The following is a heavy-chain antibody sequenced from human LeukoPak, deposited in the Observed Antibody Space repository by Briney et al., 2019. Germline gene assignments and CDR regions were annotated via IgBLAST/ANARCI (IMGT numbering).Heavy chain of an antibody. CDR3: AREVMVRGVSAFDI. D-gene: IGHD3-10*01. J-gene: IGHJ3*02. Sequence: SKTLSLTCTVSGGSISSFYWSWIRQPPGKGLEWIGYMYYSGSTNYNPSLKSRVTISVDTSKNQLSLKLNSVTAADTAVYYCAREVMVRGVSAFDIWGQGAMVTVSS. CDR1: GGSISSFY. V-gene: IGHV4-59*01. CDR2: MYYSGST.